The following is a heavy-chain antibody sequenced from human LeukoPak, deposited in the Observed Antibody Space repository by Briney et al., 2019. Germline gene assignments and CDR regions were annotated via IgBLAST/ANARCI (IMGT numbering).Heavy chain of an antibody. V-gene: IGHV3-23*01. CDR1: GFTVSSNY. Sequence: GGSLRLSCAASGFTVSSNYMSRVRQAPGKGLEWVSAISGSGGSTYYADSVKGRFTISRDNSKNTLYLQMNSLRAEDTAVYYCAEANYYDSSGYYYVSYWYFDLWGRGTLVTVSS. J-gene: IGHJ2*01. CDR2: ISGSGGST. CDR3: AEANYYDSSGYYYVSYWYFDL. D-gene: IGHD3-22*01.